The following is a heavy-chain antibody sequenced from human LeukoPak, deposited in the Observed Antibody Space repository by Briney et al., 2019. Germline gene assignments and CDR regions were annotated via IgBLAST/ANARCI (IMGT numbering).Heavy chain of an antibody. V-gene: IGHV3-53*01. CDR1: GFTVSSNY. J-gene: IGHJ5*02. CDR2: IYSGGST. CDR3: ARATRIKYGSGSYYSGWFDP. Sequence: GSLRLSCAAPGFTVSSNYMSWVRQAPGKGLEWVSVIYSGGSTYYADSVKGRFTISRDNSKNTLYLQMNSLRAEDTAVYYCARATRIKYGSGSYYSGWFDPWGQGTLVTVSS. D-gene: IGHD3-10*01.